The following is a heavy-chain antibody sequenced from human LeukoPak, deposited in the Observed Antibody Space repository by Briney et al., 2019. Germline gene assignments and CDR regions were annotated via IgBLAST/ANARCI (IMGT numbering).Heavy chain of an antibody. CDR2: INSDGSTT. J-gene: IGHJ4*02. CDR3: ARGRYYYDSSGYSLDY. CDR1: GFTFSSYW. V-gene: IGHV3-74*01. Sequence: GGSLRLSCAASGFTFSSYWMHWVRQAPGKGLVWVSRINSDGSTTSYADSVKGRFTISRDNSKNTLYLQMNSLRAEDTAVYYCARGRYYYDSSGYSLDYWGQGTLVTVSS. D-gene: IGHD3-22*01.